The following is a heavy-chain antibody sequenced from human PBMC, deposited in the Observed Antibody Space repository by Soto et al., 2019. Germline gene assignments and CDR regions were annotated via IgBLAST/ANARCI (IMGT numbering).Heavy chain of an antibody. V-gene: IGHV4-39*01. Sequence: SETLSLTCTVSGGSISSSSYYWGWIRQPPGKGLEWIGSIYYSGSTYYNPYLKSRVTISVDTSKNQFSLKLSSVTAADTAVYYCARLMVRGTNWVDPWGQGTLVTVS. CDR1: GGSISSSSYY. CDR2: IYYSGST. CDR3: ARLMVRGTNWVDP. D-gene: IGHD3-10*01. J-gene: IGHJ5*02.